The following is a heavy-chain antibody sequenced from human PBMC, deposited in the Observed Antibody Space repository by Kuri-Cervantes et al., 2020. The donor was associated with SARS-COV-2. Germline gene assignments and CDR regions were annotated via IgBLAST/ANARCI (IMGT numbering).Heavy chain of an antibody. Sequence: ASVKVSCKASGYTLTGYYMHWVRQAPGQGLEWMGWINPNSGGKNYAQKFQGRVSMTRDTSISTAYMELSRLRSDDKAVYYCARDRTPVTRAEYFQHWGQGTLVTVSS. CDR1: GYTLTGYY. CDR2: INPNSGGK. J-gene: IGHJ1*01. CDR3: ARDRTPVTRAEYFQH. V-gene: IGHV1-2*02. D-gene: IGHD4-17*01.